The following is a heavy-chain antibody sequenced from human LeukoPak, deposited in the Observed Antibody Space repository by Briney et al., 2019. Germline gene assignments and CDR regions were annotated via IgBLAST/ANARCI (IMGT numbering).Heavy chain of an antibody. D-gene: IGHD6-6*01. CDR3: ARDFTLYSSSSRYYFDY. Sequence: ASVKVSCKASGYTFTSYGISWVRQAPGQGLEWMGWINPNSGGTNYAQKFQGRVTMTRDTSISTAYMELSRLRSDDTAVYYCARDFTLYSSSSRYYFDYWGQGTLVTVSS. J-gene: IGHJ4*02. CDR2: INPNSGGT. V-gene: IGHV1-2*02. CDR1: GYTFTSYG.